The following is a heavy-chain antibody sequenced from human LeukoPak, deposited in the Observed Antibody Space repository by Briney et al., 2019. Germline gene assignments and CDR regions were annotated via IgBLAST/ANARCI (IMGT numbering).Heavy chain of an antibody. V-gene: IGHV5-51*01. D-gene: IGHD6-13*01. Sequence: GESLKISCKGSGYSFTSYWIGWVRQMPGKGLEWMGIIYTGDSDTRYIPSFQGHVTISADKSISTAYLQWSSLKASDTAMYYCARTLVGSSWYDAFDIWGQGTMVTVSS. J-gene: IGHJ3*02. CDR2: IYTGDSDT. CDR1: GYSFTSYW. CDR3: ARTLVGSSWYDAFDI.